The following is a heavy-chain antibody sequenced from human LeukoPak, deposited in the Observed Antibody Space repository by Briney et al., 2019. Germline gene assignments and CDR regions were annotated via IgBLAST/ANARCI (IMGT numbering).Heavy chain of an antibody. CDR2: INPNSGGT. D-gene: IGHD3-22*01. CDR3: AGSSYYYDSSGYYYLDY. Sequence: ASVKVSCKASGYTFTDYYMHWVRQAPGQGLEWMGWINPNSGGTNYAQKFQGRVTMTRDTSTSTAYMELSRLRSDDAAVYYCAGSSYYYDSSGYYYLDYWGQGTLVTVSS. CDR1: GYTFTDYY. V-gene: IGHV1-2*02. J-gene: IGHJ4*02.